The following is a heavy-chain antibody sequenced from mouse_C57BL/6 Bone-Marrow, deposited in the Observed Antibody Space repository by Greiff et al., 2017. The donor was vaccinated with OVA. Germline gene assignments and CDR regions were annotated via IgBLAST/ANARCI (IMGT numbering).Heavy chain of an antibody. CDR3: AIYYYGRAWFAY. CDR2: INPSSGYT. J-gene: IGHJ3*01. CDR1: GYTFTSYW. V-gene: IGHV1-7*01. D-gene: IGHD1-1*01. Sequence: VKLMESGAELAKPGASVKLSCKASGYTFTSYWMHWVKQRPGQGLEWIGYINPSSGYTKYNQKFKDKATLTADKSSSTAYMQLSSLTYEDSAFYYCAIYYYGRAWFAYWGQGTLVTVSA.